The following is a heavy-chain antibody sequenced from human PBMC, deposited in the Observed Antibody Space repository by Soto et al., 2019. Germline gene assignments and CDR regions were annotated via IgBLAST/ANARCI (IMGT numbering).Heavy chain of an antibody. Sequence: EVQVVESGGDLVEPGGSLRLSCVTSGFMFSSAWMSWVRQAPGKGLEWVARIKSTKAGGARDYAAPVNGRFSISRDDSKSTVYPQRNSLRVEGTALNYCVEGLVEFWGQGDLVSGSS. CDR3: VEGLVEF. J-gene: IGHJ4*02. V-gene: IGHV3-15*01. CDR2: IKSTKAGGAR. CDR1: GFMFSSAW.